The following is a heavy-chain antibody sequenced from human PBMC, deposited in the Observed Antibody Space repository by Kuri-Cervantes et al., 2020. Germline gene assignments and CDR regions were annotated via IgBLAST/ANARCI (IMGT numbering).Heavy chain of an antibody. Sequence: GGSLRLSCAASGFAFDDYAMHWVRQAPGKGLEWVSGISWNSGSIGYADSVKGRFTISRDNSKNTLYLQMNSLRAEDTAVYYCAKAQSPIVVVPAADLDYWGQGTLVTVSS. CDR2: ISWNSGSI. CDR1: GFAFDDYA. J-gene: IGHJ4*02. CDR3: AKAQSPIVVVPAADLDY. V-gene: IGHV3-9*01. D-gene: IGHD2-2*01.